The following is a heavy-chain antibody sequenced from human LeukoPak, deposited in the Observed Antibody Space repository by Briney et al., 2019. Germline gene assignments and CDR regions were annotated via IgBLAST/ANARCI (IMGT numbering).Heavy chain of an antibody. CDR3: TREPYDYSNYGFDY. Sequence: GGSLRLSCAASGFTFSDYYMSWIRQAPGKGMEWVSYISSSGSTIYYADSVKGRFTISRDNAKNSLYLQMNSLRAEDTAVYYCTREPYDYSNYGFDYWGQGTLVTVSS. CDR2: ISSSGSTI. J-gene: IGHJ4*02. V-gene: IGHV3-11*01. CDR1: GFTFSDYY. D-gene: IGHD4-11*01.